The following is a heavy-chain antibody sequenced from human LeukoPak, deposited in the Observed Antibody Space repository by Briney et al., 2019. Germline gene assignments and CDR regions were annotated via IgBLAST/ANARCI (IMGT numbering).Heavy chain of an antibody. Sequence: GGSLRLSCAASGFTFSSYAMSWVRQAPGKGLEWISGISGSGATTYYADSVKGRFTSSRDNSKNTLSLQMNSLRVEDTAVYYCAKEGFTPYFDYWGQGTLVTVSS. CDR3: AKEGFTPYFDY. D-gene: IGHD3-3*01. V-gene: IGHV3-23*01. CDR2: ISGSGATT. J-gene: IGHJ4*02. CDR1: GFTFSSYA.